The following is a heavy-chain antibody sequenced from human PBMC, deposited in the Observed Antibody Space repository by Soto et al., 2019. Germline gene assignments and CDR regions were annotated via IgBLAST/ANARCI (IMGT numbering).Heavy chain of an antibody. V-gene: IGHV5-51*01. CDR2: IYPGDSGT. CDR3: TTGGDYFFVDI. Sequence: GESLKISCKGSGYSFSNYWIGWVRQMPGKGLEWMGIIYPGDSGTRYSPSFEGQGIISADKSISTAYLQWSSLKASDTAMYYCTTGGDYFFVDIWAQGSMVTVSS. J-gene: IGHJ3*02. CDR1: GYSFSNYW. D-gene: IGHD2-21*02.